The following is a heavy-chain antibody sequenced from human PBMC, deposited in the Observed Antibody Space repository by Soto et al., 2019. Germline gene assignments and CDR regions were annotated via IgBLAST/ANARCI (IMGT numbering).Heavy chain of an antibody. Sequence: QVVLLQSGAEVKEPGSSVGVSCQVSGSTFNNFAFSWVRQAPGHGAEWMGGIVVDSNTAEYSQRFQDRVTITADTSTDTLYMELGSLTFEDTAVYYCARAIKRWEVNYYFDFWGQGTLVTVSS. CDR2: IVVDSNTA. CDR1: GSTFNNFA. D-gene: IGHD1-26*01. V-gene: IGHV1-69*06. J-gene: IGHJ4*02. CDR3: ARAIKRWEVNYYFDF.